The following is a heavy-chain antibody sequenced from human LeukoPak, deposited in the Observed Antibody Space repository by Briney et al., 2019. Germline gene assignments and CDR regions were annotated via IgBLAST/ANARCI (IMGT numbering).Heavy chain of an antibody. V-gene: IGHV3-21*01. CDR1: GFTFSSYS. Sequence: GGSLRLSCAASGFTFSSYSMDWVRQAPGKGLELVSSISETSGYIYYADSVNGRFTISRDNAKNSLYLQMNSLRPDDTAVYYCARGYSSSWCDYWGQGTLVTVSS. CDR3: ARGYSSSWCDY. CDR2: ISETSGYI. D-gene: IGHD6-13*01. J-gene: IGHJ4*02.